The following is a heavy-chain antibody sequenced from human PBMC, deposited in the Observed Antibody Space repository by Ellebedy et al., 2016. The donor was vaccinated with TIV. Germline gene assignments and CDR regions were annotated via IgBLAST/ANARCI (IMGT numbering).Heavy chain of an antibody. CDR3: ARSPKDHFYHGMDV. D-gene: IGHD2/OR15-2a*01. V-gene: IGHV3-23*01. Sequence: PGGSLRLSCAASGFSFSNYAMSWVRQAPGKGLEWVTGIIGSGGSTKYVDSVKGRFTISRDNSKNTLFLQMNSLRGEDTAVYYCARSPKDHFYHGMDVWGQGTTVTVSS. J-gene: IGHJ6*02. CDR2: IIGSGGST. CDR1: GFSFSNYA.